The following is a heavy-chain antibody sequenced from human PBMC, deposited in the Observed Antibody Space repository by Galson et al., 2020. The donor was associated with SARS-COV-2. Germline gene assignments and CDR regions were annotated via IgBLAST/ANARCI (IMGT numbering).Heavy chain of an antibody. CDR3: TTDGIYGSGSYSYYYYYGMDV. Sequence: GESLKISCAASGFTFSNAWMSWVRQAPGKGLEWVGRIKSKTDGGTTDYAAPVKGRFTISRDDSKNTLYLQMNSLKTEDTAVYYCTTDGIYGSGSYSYYYYYGMDVWGQGTTVTVSS. D-gene: IGHD3-10*01. CDR1: GFTFSNAW. CDR2: IKSKTDGGTT. J-gene: IGHJ6*02. V-gene: IGHV3-15*01.